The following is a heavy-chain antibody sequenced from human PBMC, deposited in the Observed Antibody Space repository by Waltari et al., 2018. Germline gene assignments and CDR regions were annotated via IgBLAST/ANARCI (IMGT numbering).Heavy chain of an antibody. CDR2: INHSGST. V-gene: IGHV4-34*01. CDR1: GGSFSGYY. J-gene: IGHJ6*02. CDR3: ARGFQEQLYPHYYYYGMGV. Sequence: QVQLQQWGAGLLKPSETLSLTCAVYGGSFSGYYWSWIRQPPGKGLEWIGEINHSGSTNYNPSLKSRVTISVETSKNHFFLKLSSVTAADTAVYYCARGFQEQLYPHYYYYGMGVWGQGTTVTVSS. D-gene: IGHD6-6*01.